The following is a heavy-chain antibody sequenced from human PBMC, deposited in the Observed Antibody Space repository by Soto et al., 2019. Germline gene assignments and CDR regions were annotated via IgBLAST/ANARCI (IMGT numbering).Heavy chain of an antibody. CDR3: ARSIHYYDSSGYYGTWFDP. CDR1: GGTFSSYA. CDR2: IIPIFGTA. V-gene: IGHV1-69*13. J-gene: IGHJ5*02. D-gene: IGHD3-22*01. Sequence: SVKVSCKASGGTFSSYAISWVRQAPGQGLEWMGGIIPIFGTANYAQKFQGRVTITADESTSTAYMELSSLRSEDTAVYYCARSIHYYDSSGYYGTWFDPWGQGTLVTVSS.